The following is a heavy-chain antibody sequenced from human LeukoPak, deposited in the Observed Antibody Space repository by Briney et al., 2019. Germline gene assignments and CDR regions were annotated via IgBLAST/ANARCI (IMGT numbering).Heavy chain of an antibody. V-gene: IGHV4-39*01. Sequence: SETLSLTCAVSGGSISRNSYYWGWIRQPPGKGLEWIGSIYYSGSTYYNPSLKSRVTISVDTSKNQFSLKLSSVTAADTAVYYCARGRAYGDYARLYNWFDPWGQGTLVTVSS. J-gene: IGHJ5*02. CDR2: IYYSGST. CDR3: ARGRAYGDYARLYNWFDP. D-gene: IGHD4-17*01. CDR1: GGSISRNSYY.